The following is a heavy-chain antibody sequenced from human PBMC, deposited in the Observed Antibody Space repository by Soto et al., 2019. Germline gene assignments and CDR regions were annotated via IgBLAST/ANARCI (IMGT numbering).Heavy chain of an antibody. CDR1: GFTFSSYW. J-gene: IGHJ4*02. CDR3: ARDIREMATITNLY. Sequence: PGVSLRLSCAASGFTFSSYWMSWVRQAPGKGLEWVSYISSSSSTIYYADSVKGRFTISRDNAKNSLYLQMNSLRAEDTAVYYCARDIREMATITNLYWGQGTLVTVSS. D-gene: IGHD5-12*01. V-gene: IGHV3-48*01. CDR2: ISSSSSTI.